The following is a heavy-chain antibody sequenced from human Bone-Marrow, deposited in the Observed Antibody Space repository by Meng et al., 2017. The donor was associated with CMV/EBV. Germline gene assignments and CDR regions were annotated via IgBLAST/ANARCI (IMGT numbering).Heavy chain of an antibody. J-gene: IGHJ3*02. CDR1: GYTFTGYY. V-gene: IGHV1-2*02. D-gene: IGHD3-22*01. Sequence: ASVKVSCKASGYTFTGYYMHWVRQAPGQGLEWMGWINPNSGGTNYAQKFQGRVTMTRDTSISTAYMELSRLRSGDTAVYYCARDWEYYYDSSGYAGGAFDIWGQGTMVTVSS. CDR3: ARDWEYYYDSSGYAGGAFDI. CDR2: INPNSGGT.